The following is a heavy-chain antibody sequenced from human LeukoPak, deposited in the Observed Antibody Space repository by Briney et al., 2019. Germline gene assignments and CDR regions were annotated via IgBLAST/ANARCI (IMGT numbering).Heavy chain of an antibody. CDR1: GGSFSGYY. J-gene: IGHJ4*02. CDR2: INHSGST. Sequence: SETLSLTCAAYGGSFSGYYWSWIRQPPGKGLEWIGEINHSGSTNYNPSLKSRVTISVDTSKNQFSLKLSSVTAADTAVYYCARGPKVVVPAANLFDYWGQGTLVTVSS. V-gene: IGHV4-34*01. CDR3: ARGPKVVVPAANLFDY. D-gene: IGHD2-2*01.